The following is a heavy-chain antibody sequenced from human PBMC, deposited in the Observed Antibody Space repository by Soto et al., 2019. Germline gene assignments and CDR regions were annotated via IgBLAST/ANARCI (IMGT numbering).Heavy chain of an antibody. CDR2: VYHSGST. CDR3: ARDTGLAPTVWGY. CDR1: GDSIRGGGHY. J-gene: IGHJ4*03. V-gene: IGHV4-31*03. Sequence: QVQLQESGPGLVKPSQTLSLTCSVSGDSIRGGGHYWNWIRQFPGKGLEWIGYVYHSGSTHYNPSLRGRLTISIDTSKNQFSLRLISVTAADTALYYCARDTGLAPTVWGYWGHGTRSPSPQ. D-gene: IGHD7-27*01.